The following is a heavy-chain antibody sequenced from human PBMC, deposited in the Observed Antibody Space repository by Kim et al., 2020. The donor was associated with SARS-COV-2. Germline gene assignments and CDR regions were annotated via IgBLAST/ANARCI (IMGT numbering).Heavy chain of an antibody. CDR3: ARDLRGGSYLDRWSFGY. J-gene: IGHJ4*02. V-gene: IGHV3-30-3*01. D-gene: IGHD1-26*01. Sequence: GGSLRLSCAASGFTFSSYAMHWVRQAPGKGLEWVAVISYDGSNKYYADSVKGRFTISRDNSKNTLYLQMNSLRAEDTAVYYCARDLRGGSYLDRWSFGYWGQGTLVTVSS. CDR2: ISYDGSNK. CDR1: GFTFSSYA.